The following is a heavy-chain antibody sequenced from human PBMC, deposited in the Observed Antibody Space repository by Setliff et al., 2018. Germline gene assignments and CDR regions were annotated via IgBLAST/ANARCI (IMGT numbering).Heavy chain of an antibody. D-gene: IGHD3-22*01. J-gene: IGHJ6*03. Sequence: ASVKVSCKASGYTFTNYGISWVRQAPGQGLEWMGWISAYTDNTNYAQKVQGRVTMTTDTSTSTAYMELRSLTSDDTAVYYCAREGRRYYDSSGYYYDPYYYYYMDVWGKGTTVTVSS. CDR3: AREGRRYYDSSGYYYDPYYYYYMDV. CDR2: ISAYTDNT. CDR1: GYTFTNYG. V-gene: IGHV1-18*01.